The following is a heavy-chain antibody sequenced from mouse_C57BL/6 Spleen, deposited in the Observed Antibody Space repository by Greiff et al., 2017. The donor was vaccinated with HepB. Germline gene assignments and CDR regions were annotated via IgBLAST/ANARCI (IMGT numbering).Heavy chain of an antibody. V-gene: IGHV5-9*01. CDR3: ARPVDSYYWFAY. D-gene: IGHD2-12*01. CDR1: GFTFSSYT. Sequence: EVKLVEPGGGLVKPGGSLKLSCAASGFTFSSYTMPWVRQTPEKRLEWVATISGGGGNTYYPDSVKGRFTISRDNAKNTLYLQMSSLRSEDTALYYCARPVDSYYWFAYWGQGTLVTVSA. J-gene: IGHJ3*01. CDR2: ISGGGGNT.